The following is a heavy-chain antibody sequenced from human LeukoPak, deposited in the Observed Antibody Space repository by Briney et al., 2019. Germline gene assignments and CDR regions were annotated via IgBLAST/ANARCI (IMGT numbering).Heavy chain of an antibody. CDR1: GFTFSSYA. V-gene: IGHV3-23*01. J-gene: IGHJ4*02. CDR2: ISGSGGST. D-gene: IGHD3-22*01. Sequence: PGGYLRLYCAASGFTFSSYAMRWVRQAPGKGLEWVSAISGSGGSTYYADSVKGRSTISRDNSKNTLYLQMNSLRAEDTAVYYCAKAGYYYDSSGYCFDYWGQGTLVTVSS. CDR3: AKAGYYYDSSGYCFDY.